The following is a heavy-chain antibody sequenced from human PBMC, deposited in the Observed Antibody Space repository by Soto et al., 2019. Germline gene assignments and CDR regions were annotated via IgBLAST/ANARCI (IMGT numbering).Heavy chain of an antibody. Sequence: SETLSLTCTVSGGSISSYYWSWIRQPPGKGLEWIGYIYYSGSTNYNPSLKSRVTISVDTSKNQFSLKLSSVTAADTAVYYCARQVSSSWYRGWFDPWGQGTLVTVSS. CDR2: IYYSGST. CDR1: GGSISSYY. CDR3: ARQVSSSWYRGWFDP. V-gene: IGHV4-59*08. J-gene: IGHJ5*02. D-gene: IGHD6-13*01.